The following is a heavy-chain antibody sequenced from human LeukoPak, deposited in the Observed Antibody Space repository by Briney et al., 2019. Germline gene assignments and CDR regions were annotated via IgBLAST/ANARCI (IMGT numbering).Heavy chain of an antibody. CDR2: IYSGGST. CDR3: ARDLAGWYGH. J-gene: IGHJ4*02. Sequence: GGSLRLSCAASGFTVSINYMSWVRQAPGEGLEWVSVIYSGGSTYYADSVKGRFTISRDNSKNTLYLQMNSLRAEDTAVYYCARDLAGWYGHWGQGTLVTVSS. CDR1: GFTVSINY. D-gene: IGHD6-19*01. V-gene: IGHV3-53*01.